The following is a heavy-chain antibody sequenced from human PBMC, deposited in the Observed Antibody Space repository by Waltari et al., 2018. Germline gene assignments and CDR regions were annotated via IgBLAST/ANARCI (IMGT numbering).Heavy chain of an antibody. Sequence: QLQLVQSGAEVKKSGASVKVSCMGSGYVFSDYGISWVRQAPGQGLEWMGWISAYNGNTNYAQKFQDRLIMTTDRSTMTAYMELRSLKSDDTAVYYCARKCKVTTDRGDDALDIWGQGTMVTVSS. CDR2: ISAYNGNT. CDR3: ARKCKVTTDRGDDALDI. CDR1: GYVFSDYG. D-gene: IGHD3-10*01. V-gene: IGHV1-18*01. J-gene: IGHJ3*02.